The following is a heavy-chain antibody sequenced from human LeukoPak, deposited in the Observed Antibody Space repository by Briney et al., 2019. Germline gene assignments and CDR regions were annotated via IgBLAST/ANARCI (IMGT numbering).Heavy chain of an antibody. CDR1: GFTFSSHV. CDR2: IAYDGSNK. J-gene: IGHJ4*02. CDR3: AKDIDSYYDSSGYYTGFDY. D-gene: IGHD3-22*01. V-gene: IGHV3-30*18. Sequence: GGSLRLSCAASGFTFSSHVMHWVRQAPGKGLQWVALIAYDGSNKEYADFVKGRFTISRDNSKNTLYLQMNSLRAEDTSVYFCAKDIDSYYDSSGYYTGFDYWGQGIVVTVSS.